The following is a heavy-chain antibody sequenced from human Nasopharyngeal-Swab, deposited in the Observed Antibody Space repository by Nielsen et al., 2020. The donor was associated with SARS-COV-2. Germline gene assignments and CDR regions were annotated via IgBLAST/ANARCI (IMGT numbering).Heavy chain of an antibody. D-gene: IGHD4-17*01. CDR3: ARQVYGDYDHAFDI. CDR2: IYPGDSDT. Sequence: GESLKISCTGFGYSFANYWIGWVRQMPGKGLEWMGIIYPGDSDTRYSPSFQGQVTISADKSISTPYLQWSSLKASDTAMYYCARQVYGDYDHAFDIWGQEKMVTVSS. V-gene: IGHV5-51*01. J-gene: IGHJ3*02. CDR1: GYSFANYW.